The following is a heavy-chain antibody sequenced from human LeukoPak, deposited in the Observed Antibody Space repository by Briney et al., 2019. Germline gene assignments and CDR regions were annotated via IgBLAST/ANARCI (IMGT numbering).Heavy chain of an antibody. D-gene: IGHD6-19*01. CDR1: GFTFSSYW. J-gene: IGHJ6*02. Sequence: GGSLRLSCAASGFTFSSYWMSWVRQAPGKGLEWVSYISSGSSTIYYADSVKGRFTISRDNAKNSLYLQMNSLRAEDTAVYYCARTDSSGWPDYYYGMDVWGQGTTVTVSS. CDR3: ARTDSSGWPDYYYGMDV. CDR2: ISSGSSTI. V-gene: IGHV3-48*04.